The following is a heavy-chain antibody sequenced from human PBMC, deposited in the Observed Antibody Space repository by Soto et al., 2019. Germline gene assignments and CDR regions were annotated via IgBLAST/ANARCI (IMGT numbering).Heavy chain of an antibody. CDR2: IGGSGTDGRT. V-gene: IGHV3-23*01. CDR3: AKSPGGLDGYNSDYYGMDV. CDR1: GLTFSPYA. Sequence: EVHLLESGGDLVQPGGSLRLSCTASGLTFSPYAMSWVRQAPGKGLEWVSAIGGSGTDGRTYYADSMKGRFTISRDNSKNTVYLQMNSLRADDTAVYYCAKSPGGLDGYNSDYYGMDVWGQGTTVTVSS. J-gene: IGHJ6*02. D-gene: IGHD5-12*01.